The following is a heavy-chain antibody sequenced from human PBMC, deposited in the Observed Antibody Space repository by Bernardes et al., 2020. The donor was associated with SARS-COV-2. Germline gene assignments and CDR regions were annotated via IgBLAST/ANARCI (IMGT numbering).Heavy chain of an antibody. CDR2: ISSRTSYV. CDR3: AKDGCASPSCADF. J-gene: IGHJ4*02. V-gene: IGHV3-21*01. Sequence: ETLSLTCGVSGVILSSHDMSWVRQAPGKGLECVASISSRTSYVFYADSVKGRFTISRDSAKNSLFLQMNNLRAEDTAVYYCAKDGCASPSCADFWGQGAVVSVSS. CDR1: GVILSSHD. D-gene: IGHD2-15*01.